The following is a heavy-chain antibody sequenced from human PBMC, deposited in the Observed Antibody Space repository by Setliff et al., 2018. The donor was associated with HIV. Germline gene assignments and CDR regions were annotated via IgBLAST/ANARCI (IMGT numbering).Heavy chain of an antibody. Sequence: SVKVSCKTSGDTLSIHPISWVRQAPGRGLDWMGGIIPAFGTANYAQKFQDRVTITTDESTTTVFMELTGLRSEDTAVYYCARGRYYYDSSGYYLDYWGQGTLVTVS. D-gene: IGHD3-22*01. CDR1: GDTLSIHP. V-gene: IGHV1-69*05. CDR3: ARGRYYYDSSGYYLDY. CDR2: IIPAFGTA. J-gene: IGHJ4*02.